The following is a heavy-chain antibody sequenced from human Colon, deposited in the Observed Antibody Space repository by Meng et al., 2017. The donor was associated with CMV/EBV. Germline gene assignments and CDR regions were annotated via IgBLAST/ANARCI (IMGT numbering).Heavy chain of an antibody. J-gene: IGHJ4*02. D-gene: IGHD1-14*01. CDR2: ISNDGSTT. V-gene: IGHV3-74*01. CDR3: ITEAAGGDY. Sequence: GESLKISCVASGLTFSSHWMHWVRQTPGKELVWVSRISNDGSTTTYADSVKGRFTISRDNAKNTLYLQMNSLAVDGTAVYYCITEAAGGDYWGQGALVTVSS. CDR1: GLTFSSHW.